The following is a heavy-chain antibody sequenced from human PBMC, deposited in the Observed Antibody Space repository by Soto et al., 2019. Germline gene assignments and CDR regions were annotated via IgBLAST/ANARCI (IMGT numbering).Heavy chain of an antibody. J-gene: IGHJ4*02. CDR1: GETFNFYS. CDR3: ATSYGSGYRAFDY. CDR2: VNPIVSMS. D-gene: IGHD3-10*01. Sequence: QVQLVQSGAEVKRPGSSVKVSCKASGETFNFYSINWVRQAPGLGLGWMGRVNPIVSMSNYAQRFQGRVTMTADKSTSTAYRELSGLRSEDTAIYYCATSYGSGYRAFDYWGQGALVTVSS. V-gene: IGHV1-69*04.